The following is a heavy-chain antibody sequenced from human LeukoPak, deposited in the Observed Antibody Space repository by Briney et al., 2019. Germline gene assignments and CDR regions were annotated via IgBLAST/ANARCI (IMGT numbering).Heavy chain of an antibody. V-gene: IGHV3-21*01. CDR3: ARVDSSGWYNY. D-gene: IGHD6-19*01. J-gene: IGHJ4*02. CDR1: GFTFSSYS. CDR2: ISSSSSYI. Sequence: GGSLRLSCAASGFTFSSYSMNWVRQAPWKGLEWVSSISSSSSYIYYADSVKGRFTISRDNAKNSLYLQMNSLRAEDTAVYYCARVDSSGWYNYWGQGTLVTVSS.